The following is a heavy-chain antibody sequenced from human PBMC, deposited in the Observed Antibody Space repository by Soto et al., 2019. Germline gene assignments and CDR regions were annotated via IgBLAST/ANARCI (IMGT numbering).Heavy chain of an antibody. CDR2: VSSSSNYI. J-gene: IGHJ4*02. CDR1: GFTFSGHT. Sequence: EVQLVESGGGLVKPGGSLRLSCAASGFTFSGHTINWVRQAPGKGLEWVSSVSSSSNYIYYADSVKGRFTVSRDNAEKSLYLQMNSLRAEDTAMYYCARCMGFDGSGYAFFDSWGQGTLVTVSS. V-gene: IGHV3-21*01. D-gene: IGHD3-10*01. CDR3: ARCMGFDGSGYAFFDS.